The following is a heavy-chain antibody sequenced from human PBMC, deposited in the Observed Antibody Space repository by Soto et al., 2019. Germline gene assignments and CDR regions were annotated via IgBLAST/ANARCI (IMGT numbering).Heavy chain of an antibody. CDR3: ARDADGLDGYCSGGSCDEIHYYYGMDV. J-gene: IGHJ6*02. D-gene: IGHD2-15*01. CDR2: MSYDGNNE. Sequence: GGSLRLSCAASGFTFSSYGMYWVRQAPDKGLEWVAHMSYDGNNEHYTDSVKGRFTISRDNSKNTLYLQMNSLRAEDTAVYYCARDADGLDGYCSGGSCDEIHYYYGMDVWGQGTTVTVSS. V-gene: IGHV3-30*03. CDR1: GFTFSSYG.